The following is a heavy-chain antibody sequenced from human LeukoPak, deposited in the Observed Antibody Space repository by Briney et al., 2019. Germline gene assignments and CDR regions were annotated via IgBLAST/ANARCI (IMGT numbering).Heavy chain of an antibody. CDR3: ARRRTTVVTPDYAFDI. D-gene: IGHD4-23*01. V-gene: IGHV4-38-2*01. CDR1: GYSISSGYY. CDR2: IYDSGST. Sequence: SETLSLTCAVSGYSISSGYYWGWIRQPPGKGLEWIGSIYDSGSTYYNPSLKSRVTISVDTSKNQFSLKLSSVTAADTAVCYCARRRTTVVTPDYAFDIWGQGTMVTVSS. J-gene: IGHJ3*02.